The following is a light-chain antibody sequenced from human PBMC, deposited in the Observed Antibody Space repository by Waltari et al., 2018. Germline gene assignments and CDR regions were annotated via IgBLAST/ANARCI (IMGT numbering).Light chain of an antibody. V-gene: IGLV2-23*02. CDR3: CSYAGRGTYV. J-gene: IGLJ1*01. CDR1: TSDVGSYDL. CDR2: EVF. Sequence: QSALTQPASVSGTPGQSITISCTGTTSDVGSYDLVSWYQQHPGEAPTLPICEVFKRPPYISRRFSGSKSGSTASWTISGLLPEDEADYYCCSYAGRGTYVFGSGTKVTVL.